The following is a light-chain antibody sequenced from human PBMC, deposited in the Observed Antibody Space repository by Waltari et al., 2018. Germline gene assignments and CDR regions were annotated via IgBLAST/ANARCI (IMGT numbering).Light chain of an antibody. CDR1: KSVSGRY. CDR2: AAS. CDR3: QQYTDSLS. Sequence: EIVLTQSPGTLSLSPAERVTPSCRGSKSVSGRYLAWYQQKPGQAPRLLIYAASNRAPGIPDRFSGSGSRTDFTLTISSLEAEDSAVYYCQQYTDSLSFGGGTKVEIK. V-gene: IGKV3-20*01. J-gene: IGKJ4*01.